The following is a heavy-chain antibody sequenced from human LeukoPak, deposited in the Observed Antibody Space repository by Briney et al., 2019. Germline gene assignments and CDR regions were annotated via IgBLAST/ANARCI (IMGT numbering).Heavy chain of an antibody. Sequence: PSETLSLTCAVYGGFFSGYYWSWIRQPPGKGLEWIGEINHSGSTNYNPSLKSRVTISVDTSKNQFSLKLSSVTAADTAVYYCARGSSSTYCSGGSCYPFDYWGQGTLVTVSS. CDR1: GGFFSGYY. D-gene: IGHD2-15*01. V-gene: IGHV4-34*01. CDR2: INHSGST. CDR3: ARGSSSTYCSGGSCYPFDY. J-gene: IGHJ4*02.